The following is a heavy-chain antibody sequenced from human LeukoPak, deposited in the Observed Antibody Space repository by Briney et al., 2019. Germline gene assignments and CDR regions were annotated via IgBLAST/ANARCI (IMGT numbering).Heavy chain of an antibody. CDR3: AKDIRYSSSSVDYFDY. CDR1: GFTFSSYG. D-gene: IGHD6-6*01. CDR2: ISYDGSNK. Sequence: GGSLGLSCAASGFTFSSYGMHWVRQAPGKGLEWVAVISYDGSNKYYADSVKGRFTISRDNSKNTLYLQMNSLRAEDTAVYYCAKDIRYSSSSVDYFDYWGQGTLVTVSS. V-gene: IGHV3-30*18. J-gene: IGHJ4*02.